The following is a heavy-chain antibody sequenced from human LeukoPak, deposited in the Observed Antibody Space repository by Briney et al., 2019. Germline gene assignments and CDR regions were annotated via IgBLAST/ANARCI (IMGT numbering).Heavy chain of an antibody. CDR2: IIPIFGTA. D-gene: IGHD3-22*01. J-gene: IGHJ4*02. V-gene: IGHV1-69*05. CDR1: RGTFSSYA. CDR3: ARDLDYYDSSGYYYY. Sequence: SVKVSCKASRGTFSSYAISWVRQAPGRGHEWMGGIIPIFGTANYAQKFQGRVTITTDESTSTAYMELSSLRSEDTAVYYCARDLDYYDSSGYYYYWGQGTLVTVSS.